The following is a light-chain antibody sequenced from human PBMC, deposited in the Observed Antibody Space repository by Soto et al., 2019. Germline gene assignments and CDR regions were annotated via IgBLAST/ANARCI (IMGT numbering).Light chain of an antibody. CDR3: ASWDDSLSGYV. CDR2: RNN. J-gene: IGLJ1*01. V-gene: IGLV1-47*01. CDR1: SSNIGTNY. Sequence: VRSEPRSACGTPGEGVAISRSGSSSNIGTNYVYWYQQLPGTAPKLLIYRNNQRPSGIPDRFSGSKSGTSASLAISGLRSEDEADYYCASWDDSLSGYVFGTGTKVTVL.